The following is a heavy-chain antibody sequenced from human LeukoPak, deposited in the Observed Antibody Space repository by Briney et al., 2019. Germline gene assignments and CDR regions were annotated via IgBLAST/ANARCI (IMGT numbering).Heavy chain of an antibody. CDR3: ARDRIWSCYYTGRLYYYYMDV. V-gene: IGHV4-34*01. D-gene: IGHD3-3*01. CDR2: INHSGST. Sequence: SETLSLTCAVYGGSFSGYYWSWIRQPPGKGLEWIGEINHSGSTNYNPSLKSRVTISVDASENQFSLKLSSVTAADTAVYYCARDRIWSCYYTGRLYYYYMDVWGKGTTVTVSS. CDR1: GGSFSGYY. J-gene: IGHJ6*03.